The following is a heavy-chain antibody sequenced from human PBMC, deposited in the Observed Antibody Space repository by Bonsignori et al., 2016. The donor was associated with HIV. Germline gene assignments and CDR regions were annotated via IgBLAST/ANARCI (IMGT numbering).Heavy chain of an antibody. D-gene: IGHD4-11*01. CDR1: GGSITSGGYY. Sequence: QVQLQESGPGLVKPSQTLSLICAVSGGSITSGGYYWSWIRQPAGEGLEWIGHVYTSGSTTYNPSLKSRVTISIDTSQNQFSLELSSVTAADTAVYYCARGVHDYSYYFDYWGQGTLVTVSA. CDR2: VYTSGST. V-gene: IGHV4-61*02. J-gene: IGHJ4*02. CDR3: ARGVHDYSYYFDY.